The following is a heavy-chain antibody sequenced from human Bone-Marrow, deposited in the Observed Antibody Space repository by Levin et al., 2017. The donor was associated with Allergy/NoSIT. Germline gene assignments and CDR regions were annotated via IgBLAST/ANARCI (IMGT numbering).Heavy chain of an antibody. D-gene: IGHD2/OR15-2a*01. V-gene: IGHV3-74*01. CDR3: ARVKLSRRNNLDY. CDR2: INNDGSIT. J-gene: IGHJ4*02. Sequence: RPGGSLRLSCEASGFTFSSHWMYWVRQVPGKGLVWVSRINNDGSITNYADSVKGRFTVSRDNAKNTFYLQMNSLRAEDTAVYYCARVKLSRRNNLDYWGQGTLVTVSS. CDR1: GFTFSSHW.